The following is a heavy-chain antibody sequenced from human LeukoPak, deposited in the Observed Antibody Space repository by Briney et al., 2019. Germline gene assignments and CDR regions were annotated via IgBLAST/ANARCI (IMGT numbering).Heavy chain of an antibody. V-gene: IGHV3-33*01. J-gene: IGHJ6*02. Sequence: GGSLRLSCAASGSTFSSYGMHWVRQAPGKGLEWVAVIWYDGSNKYYADSVKGRFTISRDNSKNTLYLQMNSLRAEDTAVYYCARDMVREVYGMDVWGQGTTVTVSS. CDR1: GSTFSSYG. CDR3: ARDMVREVYGMDV. D-gene: IGHD3-10*01. CDR2: IWYDGSNK.